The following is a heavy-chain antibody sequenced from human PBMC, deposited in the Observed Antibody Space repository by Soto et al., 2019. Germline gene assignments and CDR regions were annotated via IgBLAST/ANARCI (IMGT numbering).Heavy chain of an antibody. D-gene: IGHD3-16*01. Sequence: PWETLSLTCAVSGGSISSGGYSWSWIRQPPGKGLEWIGYIYHSGSTYYNPSLKSRVTISVDRSKNQFSLKLSSVTAADTAVYYCARGPPFHWGQGTLVTVSS. CDR2: IYHSGST. V-gene: IGHV4-30-2*01. J-gene: IGHJ4*02. CDR3: ARGPPFH. CDR1: GGSISSGGYS.